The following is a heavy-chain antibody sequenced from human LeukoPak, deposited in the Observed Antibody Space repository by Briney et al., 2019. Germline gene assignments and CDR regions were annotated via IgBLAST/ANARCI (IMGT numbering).Heavy chain of an antibody. CDR3: ARGLMAATGHCFDY. CDR2: IIPIFGTA. D-gene: IGHD6-13*01. J-gene: IGHJ4*02. Sequence: SVKVSCKASGGTFSSYAISWVRQAPGQGLERMGGIIPIFGTANYAQKFQGRVTITADESTSTAYMELSSLRSEDTAVYYCARGLMAATGHCFDYWGQGTLVTVSS. CDR1: GGTFSSYA. V-gene: IGHV1-69*13.